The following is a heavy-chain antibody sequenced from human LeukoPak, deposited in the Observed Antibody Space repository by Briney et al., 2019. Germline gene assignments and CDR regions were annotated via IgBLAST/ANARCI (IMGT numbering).Heavy chain of an antibody. J-gene: IGHJ4*02. CDR2: IYYSGST. D-gene: IGHD3/OR15-3a*01. Sequence: PSETLSLTCTVSGGSISSYYWSWIRQPPGKGLEWIGYIYYSGSTNYNPSLKSRVTISVDTSKNQFSLKLSSVTAADTAVYYCASPRDGLANDYWGQGTLVTVSS. CDR1: GGSISSYY. CDR3: ASPRDGLANDY. V-gene: IGHV4-59*08.